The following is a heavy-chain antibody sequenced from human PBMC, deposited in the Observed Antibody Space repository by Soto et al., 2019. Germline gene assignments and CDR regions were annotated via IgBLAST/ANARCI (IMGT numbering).Heavy chain of an antibody. V-gene: IGHV3-9*01. J-gene: IGHJ3*02. CDR2: ISWNSGSI. Sequence: SLRLSCAASGFTFDDYAMHWVRQAPGKGLEWVSGISWNSGSIGYADSVKGRFTISRDNAKNSLYLQMNSLRAEDTALYYCAKDTPDFWSGYSSKPHPGAFDIWGQGTMVTVSS. D-gene: IGHD3-3*01. CDR3: AKDTPDFWSGYSSKPHPGAFDI. CDR1: GFTFDDYA.